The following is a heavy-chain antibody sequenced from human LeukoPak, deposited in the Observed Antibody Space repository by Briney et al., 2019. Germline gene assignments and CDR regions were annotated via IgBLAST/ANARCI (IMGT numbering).Heavy chain of an antibody. CDR2: ISAYNGNT. Sequence: ASVKVSCKASGYTFTSYGISWVRQAPGQGLEWMGWISAYNGNTNYAQKLQGRVTMTTDTSTSTAYMELRSLRSDDTAVYYCARVPPLYSSGWYGKRFDPWGQGTLVTVSS. V-gene: IGHV1-18*01. CDR1: GYTFTSYG. CDR3: ARVPPLYSSGWYGKRFDP. J-gene: IGHJ5*02. D-gene: IGHD6-19*01.